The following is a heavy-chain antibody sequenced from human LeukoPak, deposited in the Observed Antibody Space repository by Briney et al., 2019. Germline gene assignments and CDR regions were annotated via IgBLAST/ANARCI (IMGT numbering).Heavy chain of an antibody. CDR1: GGSFSGYY. V-gene: IGHV4-34*01. J-gene: IGHJ4*02. CDR3: ARHFWTAAATDY. Sequence: SETLSLTCAVYGGSFSGYYWSWIRQPPGKGLEWIGSIYYSGSTYYNPSLKSRVTISVDTSKNQFSLKLSSVTAADTAVYYCARHFWTAAATDYWGQGTLVTVSS. D-gene: IGHD3-3*02. CDR2: IYYSGST.